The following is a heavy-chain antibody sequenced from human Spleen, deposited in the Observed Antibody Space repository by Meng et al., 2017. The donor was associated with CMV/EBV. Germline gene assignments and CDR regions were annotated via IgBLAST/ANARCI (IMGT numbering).Heavy chain of an antibody. Sequence: QVQLPESGPGLVKPSGTLSLTCTVSGGSISSYYWSWIRQPAGKGLEWIGRIYTSGSTNYNPSLKSRVTMSVDTSKNQFSLKLSSVTAADTAVYYCARWGLWFGELSFDYWGQGTLVTVSS. CDR2: IYTSGST. CDR1: GGSISSYY. J-gene: IGHJ4*02. V-gene: IGHV4-4*07. D-gene: IGHD3-10*01. CDR3: ARWGLWFGELSFDY.